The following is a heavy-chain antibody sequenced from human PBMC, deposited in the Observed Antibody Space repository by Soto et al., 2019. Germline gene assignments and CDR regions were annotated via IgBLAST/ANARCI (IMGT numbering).Heavy chain of an antibody. J-gene: IGHJ6*03. Sequence: GASVKVSCKASGYTFTSYDINWVRQATGQGLEWMGWMNPNSGNTGYAQKFQGRVTMTRNTSISTAYMELSSLRSEDTAVYYCARAIAYYDILTGYYADYYYYYYMDVWGKGTTVTVSS. CDR2: MNPNSGNT. D-gene: IGHD3-9*01. V-gene: IGHV1-8*01. CDR3: ARAIAYYDILTGYYADYYYYYYMDV. CDR1: GYTFTSYD.